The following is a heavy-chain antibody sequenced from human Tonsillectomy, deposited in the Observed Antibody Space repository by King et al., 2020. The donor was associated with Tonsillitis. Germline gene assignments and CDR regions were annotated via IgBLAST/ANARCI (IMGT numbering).Heavy chain of an antibody. V-gene: IGHV3-30*02. CDR2: IRYDGSKK. CDR3: AKDLDGVYFDY. J-gene: IGHJ4*02. D-gene: IGHD4-17*01. CDR1: GFTFSSYG. Sequence: VQLVESGGGVVQPGGSLRLSCAASGFTFSSYGMHWVRQAPGKGLEWVAFIRYDGSKKDFGDSVKGRFTISRDNSKNTLYLQMNSLRAEDTAVYYCAKDLDGVYFDYWGQGTLVTVSS.